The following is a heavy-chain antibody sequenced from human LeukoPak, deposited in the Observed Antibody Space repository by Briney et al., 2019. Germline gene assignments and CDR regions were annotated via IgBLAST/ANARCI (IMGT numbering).Heavy chain of an antibody. J-gene: IGHJ4*02. CDR2: INSDGSST. CDR3: ARDAEIAVAGVFDY. Sequence: GGSLRLSCAASGFTFSSYWMHWVRQAPGKGLVWVSRINSDGSSTSYADSVKGRFTISRDNAKNTLYLQMSSLRVEDTAVYYCARDAEIAVAGVFDYWGQGTLVTVSS. CDR1: GFTFSSYW. D-gene: IGHD6-19*01. V-gene: IGHV3-74*01.